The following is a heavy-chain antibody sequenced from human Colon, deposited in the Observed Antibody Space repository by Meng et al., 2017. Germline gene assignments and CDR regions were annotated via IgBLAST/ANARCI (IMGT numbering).Heavy chain of an antibody. Sequence: QAQLQEAGPGLVKPPQTLCLNCTVSGGSISSGDYYWSWIRQPPGKGLEWIGYIYYSGSTYYNPSLKSRVTISVDTSKNQFSLKLSSVTAADTAVYYCARGPTTYFDYWGQGTLVTVSS. CDR3: ARGPTTYFDY. J-gene: IGHJ4*02. CDR2: IYYSGST. CDR1: GGSISSGDYY. D-gene: IGHD4-17*01. V-gene: IGHV4-30-4*01.